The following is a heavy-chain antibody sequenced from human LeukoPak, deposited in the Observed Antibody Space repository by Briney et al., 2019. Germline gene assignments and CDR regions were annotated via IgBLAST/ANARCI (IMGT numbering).Heavy chain of an antibody. CDR2: IYTSGST. CDR3: AGDSNYYYYYMDV. Sequence: SETLSLTCTVSGGSISSYYWSWIRQPAGKGLEWIGRIYTSGSTNYNPSLKSRVTISVDKSKNQFSLKLSSVTAADTAVYYCAGDSNYYYYYMDVWGKGTTVTVSS. CDR1: GGSISSYY. D-gene: IGHD3-3*02. J-gene: IGHJ6*03. V-gene: IGHV4-4*07.